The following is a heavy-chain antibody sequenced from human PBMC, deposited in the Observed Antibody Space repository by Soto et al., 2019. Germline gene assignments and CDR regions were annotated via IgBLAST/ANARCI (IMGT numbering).Heavy chain of an antibody. CDR2: IIPILGIA. D-gene: IGHD5-12*01. CDR1: GGTFSSYT. J-gene: IGHJ4*02. V-gene: IGHV1-69*08. CDR3: ARDHGDGYNHDDY. Sequence: QVQLVQSGAEVKKPGSSVKVSCKASGGTFSSYTISWVRQAPGQGLEWMGRIIPILGIANYAQKFQGRVTFTADKSTSTAYMELSSLRSEDTAVYYCARDHGDGYNHDDYWGQGTLVTVSS.